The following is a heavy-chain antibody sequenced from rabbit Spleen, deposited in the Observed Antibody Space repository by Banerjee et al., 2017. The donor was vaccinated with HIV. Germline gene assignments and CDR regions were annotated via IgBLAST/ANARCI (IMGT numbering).Heavy chain of an antibody. CDR1: GVSFSDNSY. V-gene: IGHV1S45*01. CDR2: IELGSSGFT. J-gene: IGHJ4*01. CDR3: ARGSAAMTMVITGFYFNL. Sequence: QERLVESGGGLVKPEGSLTLTCKASGVSFSDNSYMCWVRQAPGKGLEWIVCIELGSSGFTYFASWAKGRFTISKTSSTTVTLQMTSLTAADTATYFCARGSAAMTMVITGFYFNLWGPGTLVTVS. D-gene: IGHD2-1*01.